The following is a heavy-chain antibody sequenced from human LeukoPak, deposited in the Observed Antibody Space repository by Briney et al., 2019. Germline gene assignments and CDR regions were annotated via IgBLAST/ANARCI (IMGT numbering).Heavy chain of an antibody. J-gene: IGHJ4*02. CDR1: GFTFSSYA. V-gene: IGHV3-30*01. CDR3: ARDHYTYYYGSVSYYFDY. D-gene: IGHD3-10*01. Sequence: GRSLRLSCAASGFTFSSYAMHWVRQAPGKGLEWVAVISYDGSNKYYADSVKGRFTISRDNYKNTLYLQMNSLRAEDTAVYYCARDHYTYYYGSVSYYFDYWGQGTLVTVSS. CDR2: ISYDGSNK.